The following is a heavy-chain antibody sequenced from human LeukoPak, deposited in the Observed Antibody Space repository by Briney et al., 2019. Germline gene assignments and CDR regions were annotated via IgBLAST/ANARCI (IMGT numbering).Heavy chain of an antibody. V-gene: IGHV4-61*10. CDR2: MSSSGIS. J-gene: IGHJ4*02. CDR1: NGSISSDTYF. CDR3: ARGDSSSCPDY. Sequence: PSETLSLTCTVSNGSISSDTYFWSWIRQPAGKGLEWIGRMSSSGISTYSPSLKSRVTISVDTSKNQFSLKLSSVTAADTAVYYCARGDSSSCPDYWGQGTLVTVSS. D-gene: IGHD6-13*01.